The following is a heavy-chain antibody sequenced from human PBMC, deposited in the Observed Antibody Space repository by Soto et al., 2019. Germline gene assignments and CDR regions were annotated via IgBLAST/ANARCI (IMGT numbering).Heavy chain of an antibody. V-gene: IGHV4-59*08. CDR3: ARQHIRGYYGSGSYCAY. Sequence: SETLSLTCTVSGGSISTYYWSWIRQPPGKGLEWIGYIYDSGTTNYNPSLKSRVTISVDTSKNQFSLKLNSVTAADTAVYYCARQHIRGYYGSGSYCAYWGQGTLVTVSS. D-gene: IGHD3-10*01. CDR1: GGSISTYY. J-gene: IGHJ4*02. CDR2: IYDSGTT.